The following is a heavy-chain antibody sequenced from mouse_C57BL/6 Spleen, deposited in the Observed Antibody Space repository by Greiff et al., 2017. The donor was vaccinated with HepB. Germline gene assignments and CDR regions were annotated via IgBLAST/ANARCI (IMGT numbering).Heavy chain of an antibody. J-gene: IGHJ4*01. CDR1: GYSITSGYY. D-gene: IGHD1-1*01. Sequence: ESGPGLVKPSQSLSLTCSVTGYSITSGYYWNWIRQFPGNKLEWMGYISYDGSNNYNPSLKNRISITRDTSKNQFFLKLNSVTTEDTATYYCARNDYYGSNAMDYWGQGTSVTVSS. V-gene: IGHV3-6*01. CDR3: ARNDYYGSNAMDY. CDR2: ISYDGSN.